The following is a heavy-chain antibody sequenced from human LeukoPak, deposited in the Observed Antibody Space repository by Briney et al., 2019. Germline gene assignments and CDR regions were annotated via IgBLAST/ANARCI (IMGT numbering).Heavy chain of an antibody. V-gene: IGHV3-74*01. D-gene: IGHD6-13*01. J-gene: IGHJ5*02. Sequence: PGGSLRLSCAASGFTFSDYWMHWVRQAPGKGLEWISRIRTDGSITAYADSVKGRFTISRDNAKNILYLQMSSLRGEDTAVYFCARDRSPGWFDPWGQGTLVTVSS. CDR2: IRTDGSIT. CDR3: ARDRSPGWFDP. CDR1: GFTFSDYW.